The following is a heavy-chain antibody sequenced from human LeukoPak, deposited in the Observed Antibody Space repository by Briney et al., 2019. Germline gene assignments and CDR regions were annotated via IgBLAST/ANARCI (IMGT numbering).Heavy chain of an antibody. Sequence: SETLSLTCTVSGGSISSGGYYWSWIRQHPGKGLEWIGYIYYSGSTYYNPPLKSRVTISVDTSKNQFSLKLSSVTAADTAVYYCARVFLPRSPYYYDSSGYCDYWGQGTLVTVSS. CDR2: IYYSGST. CDR1: GGSISSGGYY. D-gene: IGHD3-22*01. J-gene: IGHJ4*02. V-gene: IGHV4-31*03. CDR3: ARVFLPRSPYYYDSSGYCDY.